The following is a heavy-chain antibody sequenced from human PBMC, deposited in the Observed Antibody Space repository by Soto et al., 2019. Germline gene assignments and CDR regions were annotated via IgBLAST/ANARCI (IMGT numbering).Heavy chain of an antibody. V-gene: IGHV1-69*13. J-gene: IGHJ4*02. CDR2: IIPIFGTA. CDR1: GGTFSSYA. Sequence: ASVKVSCKASGGTFSSYAISWVRQAPGQGLEWMGGIIPIFGTANYAQKFQGRVTITADESTSTAYMELSSLRSEDTAVYYCASPYDSSGYYYHFDYWGQGTLVTVSS. D-gene: IGHD3-22*01. CDR3: ASPYDSSGYYYHFDY.